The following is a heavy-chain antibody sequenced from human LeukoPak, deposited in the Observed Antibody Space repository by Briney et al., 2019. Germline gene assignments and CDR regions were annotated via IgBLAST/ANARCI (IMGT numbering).Heavy chain of an antibody. J-gene: IGHJ6*03. V-gene: IGHV3-30*02. CDR1: GFTFSSYG. Sequence: PGGSLRLSCAASGFTFSSYGMHWVRQAPGKGLEWVAFIRDDGSNKYYADSVKGRFTISRDNSKNTLYLQMNSLRAEDTAVYYCARPPEEAGPYYYYYYMDVWGKGTTVTISS. CDR2: IRDDGSNK. D-gene: IGHD1-14*01. CDR3: ARPPEEAGPYYYYYYMDV.